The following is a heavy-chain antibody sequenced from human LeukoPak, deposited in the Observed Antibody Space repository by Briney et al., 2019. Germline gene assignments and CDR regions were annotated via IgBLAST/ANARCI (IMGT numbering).Heavy chain of an antibody. CDR3: ARARKGGLLDY. CDR2: INPNSGGT. CDR1: GYTFTGYY. J-gene: IGHJ4*02. D-gene: IGHD2-15*01. Sequence: ASVKVSCKASGYTFTGYYMHWVRQAPGQGLEWMGWINPNSGGTNCAQKFQGRVTMTRDTSINTAYMELSRLRSDDTAVYYCARARKGGLLDYWGQGTLVTVSS. V-gene: IGHV1-2*02.